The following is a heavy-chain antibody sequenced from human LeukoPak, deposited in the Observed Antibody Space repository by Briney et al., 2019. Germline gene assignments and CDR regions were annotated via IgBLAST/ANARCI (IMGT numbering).Heavy chain of an antibody. CDR3: ARGPNYVWGSYQYFDY. CDR2: IYFSGST. D-gene: IGHD3-16*02. J-gene: IGHJ4*02. Sequence: PSETLSLTCTVSGGSISSGDYYWSWIRQPPGKGLEWIGYIYFSGSTYYNPSLKSRVTISVDTSKNQFSLKLSSVTAADTAVYCCARGPNYVWGSYQYFDYWGQGTLVTVSS. V-gene: IGHV4-30-4*01. CDR1: GGSISSGDYY.